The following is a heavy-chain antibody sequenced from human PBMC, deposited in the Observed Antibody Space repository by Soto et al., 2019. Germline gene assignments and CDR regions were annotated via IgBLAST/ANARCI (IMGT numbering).Heavy chain of an antibody. Sequence: QVQLQESGPGLVKPSGTLSLTCAVSGGSISSSNWWSWVRQPPGKGLEWIGEIYHSGSTNYNPSLRSRVTISVDKSKNQFSLKLSSVTAADTAVYYCATVHYDFWSGYPIDYWGQGTLVTVSS. V-gene: IGHV4-4*02. D-gene: IGHD3-3*01. CDR3: ATVHYDFWSGYPIDY. J-gene: IGHJ4*02. CDR2: IYHSGST. CDR1: GGSISSSNW.